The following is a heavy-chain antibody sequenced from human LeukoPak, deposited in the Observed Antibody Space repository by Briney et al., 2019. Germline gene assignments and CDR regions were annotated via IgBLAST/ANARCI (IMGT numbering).Heavy chain of an antibody. CDR1: LGSHW. CDR2: IKEDGSQK. CDR3: ATSFVY. J-gene: IGHJ4*02. Sequence: GGSLRLSCVGALGSHWMGWVRQAPGKGLEWVANIKEDGSQKYYMDSVKGRFTISRDNARNSLYLQMNSLRVEDTAVYYCATSFVYWGQGTLVTVSS. V-gene: IGHV3-7*01.